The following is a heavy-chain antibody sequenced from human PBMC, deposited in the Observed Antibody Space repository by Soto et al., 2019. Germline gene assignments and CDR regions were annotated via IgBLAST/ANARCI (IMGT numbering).Heavy chain of an antibody. Sequence: GGSLRLSCAASGFTFSDYGMAWVRQAPGKGLEWVSALSGSGGETYYADSVKGRFTVSRDNSRNTLYLQMNSLRAEDTAVYYCAKGSYRPHDYWGQGTLVTVSS. CDR2: LSGSGGET. CDR1: GFTFSDYG. CDR3: AKGSYRPHDY. J-gene: IGHJ4*02. V-gene: IGHV3-23*01. D-gene: IGHD1-26*01.